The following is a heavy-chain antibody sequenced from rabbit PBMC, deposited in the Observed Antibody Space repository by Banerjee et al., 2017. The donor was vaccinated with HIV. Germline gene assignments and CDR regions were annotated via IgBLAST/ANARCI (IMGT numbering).Heavy chain of an antibody. CDR2: INSGSSDST. Sequence: QSLEESGGDLVKPGASLTLTCKASGFDLSSSYWICWVRQAPGKGLEWIGCINSGSSDSTAYANWAKGRFTISKTSSTTVTLQMTSLTAADTATYFCAREDYSYDDYGDYDLWGQGTLVTVS. J-gene: IGHJ3*01. D-gene: IGHD2-1*01. CDR1: GFDLSSSYW. V-gene: IGHV1S40*01. CDR3: AREDYSYDDYGDYDL.